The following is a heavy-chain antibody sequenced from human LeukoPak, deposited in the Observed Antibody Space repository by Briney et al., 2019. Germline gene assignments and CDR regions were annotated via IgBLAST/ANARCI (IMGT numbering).Heavy chain of an antibody. Sequence: GGSLRLSCAASGFAFSSYWMSWVRQAPGKGLEWVANINRGGGEKYYVDSVEGRFTISRDNAKNSLYLQMNSLRVEDTAIYYCARDQGAAGDYWGQGTLVTVSS. V-gene: IGHV3-7*01. J-gene: IGHJ4*02. CDR2: INRGGGEK. CDR3: ARDQGAAGDY. CDR1: GFAFSSYW. D-gene: IGHD6-13*01.